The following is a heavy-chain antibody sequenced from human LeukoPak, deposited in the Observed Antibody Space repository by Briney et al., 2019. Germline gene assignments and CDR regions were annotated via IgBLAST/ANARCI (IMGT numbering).Heavy chain of an antibody. D-gene: IGHD1-26*01. J-gene: IGHJ4*02. V-gene: IGHV4-59*12. CDR1: GGSISSYY. CDR2: IYYSGST. CDR3: ARRRSGSYFDY. Sequence: SETLSLTCTVSGGSISSYYWSWIRQPPGKGLEWIGYIYYSGSTNYNPSLKSRVTMSVDTSKNQFSLKLSSVTAADTAVYYCARRRSGSYFDYWGQGTLVTVSS.